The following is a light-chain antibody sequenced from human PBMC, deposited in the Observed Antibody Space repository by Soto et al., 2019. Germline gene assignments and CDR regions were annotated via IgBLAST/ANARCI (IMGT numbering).Light chain of an antibody. CDR3: QYHNDH. J-gene: IGKJ3*01. CDR1: QSIRTW. V-gene: IGKV1-5*01. Sequence: DIQMTQSPSTLSASAGDRVTITCRASQSIRTWLAWYQQKPGKAPKLLIHDASSLESGVPSRFSGSGSWTEFTLTISSLPPDDFATYYCQYHNDHFGPGTQVDIK. CDR2: DAS.